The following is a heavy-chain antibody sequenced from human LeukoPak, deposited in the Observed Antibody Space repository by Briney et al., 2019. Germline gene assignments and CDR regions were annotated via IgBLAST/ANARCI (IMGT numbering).Heavy chain of an antibody. V-gene: IGHV3-15*01. D-gene: IGHD2-2*03. CDR2: INSKTDGGTT. J-gene: IGHJ6*03. Sequence: PGGSLRLSCAASGFTFSNAWMSWVRQAPGNGLEWVGRINSKTDGGTTDYAAPVKGRLTISRDDSKNTLYLQMNSLKTEDTAVYYCTTAGLLDNYYYYYMDVWGKGTTVTVSS. CDR1: GFTFSNAW. CDR3: TTAGLLDNYYYYYMDV.